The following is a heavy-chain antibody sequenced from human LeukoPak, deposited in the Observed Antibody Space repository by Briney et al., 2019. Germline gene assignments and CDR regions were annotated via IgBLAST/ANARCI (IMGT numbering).Heavy chain of an antibody. CDR2: IKEDGSEK. D-gene: IGHD3-3*01. CDR3: ATGWSHHAY. Sequence: GGSLRLSCAASGFTFSSYEMDWVRQAPGKGLEWVANIKEDGSEKYSVGSVKGRFTISRDNTKNSLLLEVNSLRAEDTAVYYCATGWSHHAYWGQGTLVTVSS. CDR1: GFTFSSYE. J-gene: IGHJ4*02. V-gene: IGHV3-7*01.